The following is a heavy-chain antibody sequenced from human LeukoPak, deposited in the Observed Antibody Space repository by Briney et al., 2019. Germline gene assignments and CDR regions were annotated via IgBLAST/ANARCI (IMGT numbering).Heavy chain of an antibody. Sequence: GGSLRLSCAASGFTFSSYWMHWVRQAPGKGLVRVSRINSDGSSTSYADSVKGRFTISRDNAKSTLYLQMNGLRAEDTAVYYCARVMSVYDFWSGYGNWGQGTLVTVSS. CDR2: INSDGSST. CDR1: GFTFSSYW. V-gene: IGHV3-74*01. J-gene: IGHJ4*02. D-gene: IGHD3-3*01. CDR3: ARVMSVYDFWSGYGN.